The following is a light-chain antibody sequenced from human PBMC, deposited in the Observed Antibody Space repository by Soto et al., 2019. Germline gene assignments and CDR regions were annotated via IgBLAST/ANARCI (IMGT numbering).Light chain of an antibody. CDR3: QQYYKWPWT. CDR2: GAS. Sequence: IVMTQSPATPSVSPGERASLSCRASQSVSSDLAWYQQKPGQAPRLFIYGASTRATGIPARFSGSGSGTEFTLTISGLQSEDFAVYYCQQYYKWPWTFGPGTKVDIK. V-gene: IGKV3-15*01. J-gene: IGKJ1*01. CDR1: QSVSSD.